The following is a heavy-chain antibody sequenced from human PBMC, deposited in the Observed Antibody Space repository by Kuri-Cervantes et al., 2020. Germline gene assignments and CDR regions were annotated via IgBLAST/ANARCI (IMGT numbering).Heavy chain of an antibody. CDR3: AREGDWGRGSNPFDY. CDR1: GYTFTGYY. V-gene: IGHV1-2*04. J-gene: IGHJ4*02. D-gene: IGHD3/OR15-3a*01. CDR2: INPNSGGT. Sequence: ASVKVSCKASGYTFTGYYMHWVRQAPGQGLEWMGWINPNSGGTNYAQKFQGWVTMTRDTSISTTYMELSSLRSEDTAVYYCAREGDWGRGSNPFDYWGQGTLVTVSS.